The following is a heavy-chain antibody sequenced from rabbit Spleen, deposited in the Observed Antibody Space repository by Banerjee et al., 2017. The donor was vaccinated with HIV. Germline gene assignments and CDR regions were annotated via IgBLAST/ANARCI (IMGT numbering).Heavy chain of an antibody. Sequence: QSLEESGGDLVKPGASLTLTCTASGVSFSDKDVMCWVRQAPGKGLEWIGYIDPIFGTTYYASWAKGRFTVSKTSSTTVTLQMTSLTAADTATYFCARESIYNGDGDDKGFNLWGPGTLVTVS. CDR1: GVSFSDKDV. J-gene: IGHJ4*01. CDR3: ARESIYNGDGDDKGFNL. V-gene: IGHV1S40*01. CDR2: IDPIFGTT. D-gene: IGHD2-1*01.